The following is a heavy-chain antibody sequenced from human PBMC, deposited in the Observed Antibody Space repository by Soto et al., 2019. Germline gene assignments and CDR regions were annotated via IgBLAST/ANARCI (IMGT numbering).Heavy chain of an antibody. CDR1: GFTFSSYW. J-gene: IGHJ4*02. CDR2: MNSDGSSI. CDR3: AVRYDFWSGYPPLDY. Sequence: GGSLRLSCAASGFTFSSYWMHWVRQAPGKGLVWVSRMNSDGSSITYADSVKGRFTISRDNSRNTLLLQMNSLRAEDTAVYYCAVRYDFWSGYPPLDYWGQGTLVTVSS. D-gene: IGHD3-3*01. V-gene: IGHV3-74*01.